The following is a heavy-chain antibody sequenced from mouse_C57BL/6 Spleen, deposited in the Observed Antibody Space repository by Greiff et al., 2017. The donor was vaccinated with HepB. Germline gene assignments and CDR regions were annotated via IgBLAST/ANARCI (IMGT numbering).Heavy chain of an antibody. CDR1: GFTFSDFY. CDR2: SRNKANDYTT. J-gene: IGHJ4*01. CDR3: ARDETMVGDYAMDY. Sequence: EVMLVESGGGLVQSGRSLRLSCATSGFTFSDFYMEWVRQAPGKGLEWIAASRNKANDYTTEYSASVKGRFIVSRDTSQSILYLQMNALRAEDTAIYYCARDETMVGDYAMDYWGQGTSVTVSS. V-gene: IGHV7-1*01. D-gene: IGHD2-1*01.